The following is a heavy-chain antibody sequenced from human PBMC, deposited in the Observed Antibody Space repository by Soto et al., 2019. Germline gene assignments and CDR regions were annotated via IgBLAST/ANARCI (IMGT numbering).Heavy chain of an antibody. Sequence: ASVKVSCKASGYTFTSYAMHWVRQAPGQRLEWMGWINAGNGNTKYSQKFQGRVTITRDTSASTAFMELSSLRSEDTAVYYCARDPFADYCGAHTEQHDYWTQRTLDTVSS. CDR3: ARDPFADYCGAHTEQHDY. CDR1: GYTFTSYA. J-gene: IGHJ4*02. D-gene: IGHD4-17*01. CDR2: INAGNGNT. V-gene: IGHV1-3*01.